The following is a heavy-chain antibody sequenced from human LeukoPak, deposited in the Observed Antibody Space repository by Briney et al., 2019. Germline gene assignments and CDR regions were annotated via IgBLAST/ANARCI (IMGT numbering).Heavy chain of an antibody. CDR1: GGSISSYY. CDR2: IYYSGST. V-gene: IGHV4-59*01. Sequence: SETLSLTCTVSGGSISSYYWSWIRQPPGKGLEWIGYIYYSGSTNYNPSLKSRVTISVDTSKNQFSLKLSSVTAADTAVYYCARLAGGVTKFDYWGQGTLVTVSS. J-gene: IGHJ4*02. CDR3: ARLAGGVTKFDY. D-gene: IGHD3-16*01.